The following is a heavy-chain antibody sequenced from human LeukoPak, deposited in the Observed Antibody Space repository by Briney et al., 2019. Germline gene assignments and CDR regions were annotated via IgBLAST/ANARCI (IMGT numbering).Heavy chain of an antibody. CDR2: INTDGSST. J-gene: IGHJ4*02. V-gene: IGHV3-74*01. D-gene: IGHD5-18*01. CDR3: ASTTMAIPGDY. Sequence: GESQRLSCAASGFTFSNYWMHWVRQAPGKGLVWVSRINTDGSSTNYADSVKGRFTISRDNAKNTLYLQMNSLRGEDTAVYYCASTTMAIPGDYWGQGTLVTVSS. CDR1: GFTFSNYW.